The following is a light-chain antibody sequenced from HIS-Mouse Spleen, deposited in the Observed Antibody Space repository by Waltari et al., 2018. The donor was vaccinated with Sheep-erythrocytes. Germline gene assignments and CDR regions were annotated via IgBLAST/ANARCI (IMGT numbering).Light chain of an antibody. CDR1: QSLRHSNGYNY. CDR2: LGS. CDR3: MQALQTPRT. J-gene: IGKJ1*01. Sequence: DIVMTQSPLSLPVTPGEPASISCRSSQSLRHSNGYNYLDWYLQKPGQSPQLLNYLGSNRASGVPDRFSGSGSGTDFTLKISRVEAEDVGVDYCMQALQTPRTFGQGTKVEIK. V-gene: IGKV2-28*01.